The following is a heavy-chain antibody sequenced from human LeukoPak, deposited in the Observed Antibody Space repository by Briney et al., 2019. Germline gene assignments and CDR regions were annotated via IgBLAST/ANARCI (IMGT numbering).Heavy chain of an antibody. D-gene: IGHD4-11*01. CDR1: GFTFSSYE. V-gene: IGHV3-48*03. CDR2: IRSSGSTI. Sequence: GGSLRLSCAASGFTFSSYEMNWVRQAPGKGLEWVSYIRSSGSTIYYADSVKGRFTISRDNAKNSLYLQMNSLRAEDTAVYYCARDYSNYNSGMDVWGQGTTVTVSS. CDR3: ARDYSNYNSGMDV. J-gene: IGHJ6*02.